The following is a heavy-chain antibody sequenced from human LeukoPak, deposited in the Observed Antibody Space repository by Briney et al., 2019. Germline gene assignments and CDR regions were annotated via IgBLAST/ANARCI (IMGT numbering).Heavy chain of an antibody. CDR1: GGSISSYY. CDR3: AIRDDDAFDI. Sequence: SETLSLTCTVSGGSISSYYWNWIRQSPGKGLEWLGNIHYRGTTNYNPSLKSRATLSLDTSKSQFALKMTSVTAEDTAVYYCAIRDDDAFDIWGQGTMVTVSS. CDR2: IHYRGTT. J-gene: IGHJ3*02. V-gene: IGHV4-59*13.